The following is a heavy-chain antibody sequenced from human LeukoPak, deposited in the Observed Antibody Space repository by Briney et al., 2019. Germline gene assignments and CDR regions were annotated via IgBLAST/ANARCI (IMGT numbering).Heavy chain of an antibody. D-gene: IGHD3-10*01. CDR1: GFTVSTNY. V-gene: IGHV3-66*01. J-gene: IGHJ4*02. CDR2: IHRDGST. CDR3: ARDGEHVLAHDY. Sequence: GGSLRLPCAVSGFTVSTNYMSWVRQAPGKGLEWVSIIHRDGSTYYADSVKGRFTTSRDNSKNTLFIQMNSLRAEDTGVYYCARDGEHVLAHDYWGQGTLVTVSS.